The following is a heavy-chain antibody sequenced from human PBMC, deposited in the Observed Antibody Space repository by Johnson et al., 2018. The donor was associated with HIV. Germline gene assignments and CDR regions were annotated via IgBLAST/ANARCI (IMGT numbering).Heavy chain of an antibody. CDR1: GFTFSSYD. V-gene: IGHV3-13*01. J-gene: IGHJ3*02. CDR2: IGTAGDT. CDR3: AKVHYDYAPAPTFDI. Sequence: VQLVESGGGVVRPGGSLRLSCAGSGFTFSSYDMHWVRQATGKGLEWVSAIGTAGDTYYRGSVKGRFTIYRDNSKNTLYLQMNSLRAEDTAVYYCAKVHYDYAPAPTFDIWGQGTMLIVSS. D-gene: IGHD3-16*01.